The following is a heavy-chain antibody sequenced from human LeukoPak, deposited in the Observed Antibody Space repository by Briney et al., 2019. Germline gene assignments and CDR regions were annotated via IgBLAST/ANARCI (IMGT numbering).Heavy chain of an antibody. CDR2: IVGDSSTI. J-gene: IGHJ3*02. Sequence: PGGSLRLSCAASGFTFSHAWMSWVRQAPGKGLEWVSYIVGDSSTIYYADSVKGRFTISRDNAKNSLYLQMNSLRAEDTAVYYAVAAQSGDHDAFDIWGQGTMVTVSS. D-gene: IGHD6-19*01. CDR1: GFTFSHAW. CDR3: VAAQSGDHDAFDI. V-gene: IGHV3-11*01.